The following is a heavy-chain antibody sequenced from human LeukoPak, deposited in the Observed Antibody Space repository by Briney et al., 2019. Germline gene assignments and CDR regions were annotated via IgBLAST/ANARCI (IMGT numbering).Heavy chain of an antibody. CDR2: SRSKAYGGTT. Sequence: GGSLRLSCTASGFTFGDYAMNWFRQAPGKGLEWVGFSRSKAYGGTTEYAASVKGRLTISRDDSKNIAYLQMNSLKIEDTAVYYCGSGSGWYSPDYWGQGTLVTVSS. CDR3: GSGSGWYSPDY. D-gene: IGHD6-19*01. V-gene: IGHV3-49*03. CDR1: GFTFGDYA. J-gene: IGHJ4*02.